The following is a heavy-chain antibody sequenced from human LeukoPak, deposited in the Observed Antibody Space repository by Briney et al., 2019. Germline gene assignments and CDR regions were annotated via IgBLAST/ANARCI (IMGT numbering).Heavy chain of an antibody. V-gene: IGHV4-39*07. CDR1: GASISSGRNY. CDR3: ARAPSGTGDWFDP. Sequence: PSETLSLTCNVSGASISSGRNYWGWIRQSPGKGLEWIGSIYYNGNSYYNPSLKSRVTISVDRSKNQFSLKLSSVTAADTAVYYCARAPSGTGDWFDPWGQGTLVTVSS. J-gene: IGHJ5*02. D-gene: IGHD1-26*01. CDR2: IYYNGNS.